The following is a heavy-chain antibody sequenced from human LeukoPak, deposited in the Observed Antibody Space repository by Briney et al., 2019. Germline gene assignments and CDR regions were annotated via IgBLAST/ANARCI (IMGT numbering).Heavy chain of an antibody. CDR1: GFVLSSYG. D-gene: IGHD6-6*01. Sequence: GGSLRLSCAASGFVLSSYGMHWVRQAPGKGLEWVAFIRYGGTEKYYTDSVKGRFTISRDNSKNTLHLQMSGLRPDDTAVYYCARVVIAARPHWFDPWGQGTLVTVSS. V-gene: IGHV3-30*02. J-gene: IGHJ5*02. CDR2: IRYGGTEK. CDR3: ARVVIAARPHWFDP.